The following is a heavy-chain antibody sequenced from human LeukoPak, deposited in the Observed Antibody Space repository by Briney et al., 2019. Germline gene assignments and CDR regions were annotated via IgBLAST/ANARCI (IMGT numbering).Heavy chain of an antibody. CDR2: ITPIVDIA. J-gene: IGHJ6*02. CDR3: ASGLGFCSGSDCTNLVKDYYYGMNV. CDR1: GGSFSNYA. V-gene: IGHV1-69*04. D-gene: IGHD2-15*01. Sequence: SVKVSCKASGGSFSNYAFSWVRQAPGQGLEWMGRITPIVDIATYIQKFQGRVTITANKFTSTAYMELSSLTSEDTAVSYCASGLGFCSGSDCTNLVKDYYYGMNVWGQGTTVTVSS.